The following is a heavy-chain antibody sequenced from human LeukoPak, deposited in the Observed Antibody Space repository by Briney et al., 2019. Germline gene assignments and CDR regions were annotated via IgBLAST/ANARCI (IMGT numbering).Heavy chain of an antibody. V-gene: IGHV1-18*01. J-gene: IGHJ4*02. CDR3: ARDGTSTDDY. CDR1: GYTFSNFG. CDR2: ISGNNDNP. D-gene: IGHD2-2*01. Sequence: ASVKVSCTASGYTFSNFGISWVRQAPGQGLEWMGWISGNNDNPNYEQKFQGRLTVTTDSSTSTAYMELRNLRSDDTAVYYCARDGTSTDDYLGQGTLVTVSS.